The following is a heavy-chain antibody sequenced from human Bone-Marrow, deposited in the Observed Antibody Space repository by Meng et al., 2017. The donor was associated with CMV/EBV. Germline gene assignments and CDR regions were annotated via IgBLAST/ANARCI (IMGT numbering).Heavy chain of an antibody. D-gene: IGHD6-13*01. CDR1: GGTFSSYA. V-gene: IGHV7-4-1*01. Sequence: ASVKVSCKASGGTFSSYAISWVRQAPGQGLEWMGWINTNTGNPTYAQGFTGRFVFSLDTSVSTAYLQICSLKAEDTAVYYCARGQQLRKSLYYYYYYGMDVWGQGTTVTFSS. CDR3: ARGQQLRKSLYYYYYYGMDV. CDR2: INTNTGNP. J-gene: IGHJ6*02.